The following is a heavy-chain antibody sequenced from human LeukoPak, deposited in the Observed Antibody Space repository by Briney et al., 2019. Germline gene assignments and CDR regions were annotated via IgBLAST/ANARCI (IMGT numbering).Heavy chain of an antibody. V-gene: IGHV3-30*18. CDR1: GFTFSSYG. CDR3: AKPGGQWLVLDYFDY. Sequence: GGSLRLSCAASGFTFSSYGMHWVRQAPGKGLEWVAVISYDGSNKYYADSMKGRFTISRDNSKNTLYLQMNSLRAEDTAAYYCAKPGGQWLVLDYFDYWGQGTLVTVSS. J-gene: IGHJ4*02. CDR2: ISYDGSNK. D-gene: IGHD6-19*01.